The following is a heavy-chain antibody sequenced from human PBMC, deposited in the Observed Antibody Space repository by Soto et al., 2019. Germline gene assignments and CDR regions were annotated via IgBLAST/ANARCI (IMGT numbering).Heavy chain of an antibody. CDR1: GGSISSGGYS. D-gene: IGHD2-21*01. Sequence: SETLSLTCAVSGGSISSGGYSWSWIRQPPGKGLEWIGFMYYSGSTNYNPSLKSRVTMSVDTSKNQFSLKLTSVNAADTAVYYCTRGGDAYKNGHWGQGTLVTVSS. J-gene: IGHJ4*02. CDR2: MYYSGST. V-gene: IGHV4-61*08. CDR3: TRGGDAYKNGH.